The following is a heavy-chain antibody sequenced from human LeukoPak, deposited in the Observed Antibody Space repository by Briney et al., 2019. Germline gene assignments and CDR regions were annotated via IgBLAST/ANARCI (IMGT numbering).Heavy chain of an antibody. CDR2: IIPIFGTA. CDR3: AKPHDSSGYYSYYYMDV. D-gene: IGHD3-22*01. J-gene: IGHJ6*03. Sequence: SVKVSWKASGGTFSSYAISWVRQAPGQGLDWMGGIIPIFGTANYAQKFQGRVTITTDESTSTAYMELSSLRSEDTAVYYCAKPHDSSGYYSYYYMDVWGKGTTVTVSS. CDR1: GGTFSSYA. V-gene: IGHV1-69*05.